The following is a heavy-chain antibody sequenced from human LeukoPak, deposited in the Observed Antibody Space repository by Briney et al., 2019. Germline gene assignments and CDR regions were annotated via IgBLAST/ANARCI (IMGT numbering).Heavy chain of an antibody. D-gene: IGHD3-3*01. J-gene: IGHJ4*02. CDR3: ARGRYDFWSGYYTFDY. CDR2: ISSSSSYI. V-gene: IGHV3-21*01. Sequence: GGSLRLSCAASGFTFSSYSMNWVRQAPGKGLEWVSSISSSSSYIYYADSVKGRFAISRDNAKNSLYLQMNSLRAEDTAVYYCARGRYDFWSGYYTFDYWGQGTLVTVSS. CDR1: GFTFSSYS.